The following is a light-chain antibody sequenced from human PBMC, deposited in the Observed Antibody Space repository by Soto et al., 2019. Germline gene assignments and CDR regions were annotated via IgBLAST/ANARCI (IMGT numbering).Light chain of an antibody. Sequence: EIVLTQSPGTLSLYPGERATLSCRASQSVSSSYLAWYQQKPGQAPRLLIYGASIRATGIPDRFSGSGSGTDFTLTISRLAPEDFAVYYCQQYGSSPLTCGGGTKGEIK. CDR3: QQYGSSPLT. V-gene: IGKV3-20*01. J-gene: IGKJ4*01. CDR2: GAS. CDR1: QSVSSSY.